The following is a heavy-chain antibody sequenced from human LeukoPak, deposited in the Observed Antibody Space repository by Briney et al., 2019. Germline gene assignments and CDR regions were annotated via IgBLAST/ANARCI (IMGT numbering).Heavy chain of an antibody. CDR1: GGSISSFY. D-gene: IGHD1-14*01. V-gene: IGHV4-59*08. CDR2: IYYTGST. Sequence: PSETLSLTCTVSGGSISSFYWSWIRQPPGKGLEWIGYIYYTGSTNYNSSLKSRVTISVDTSKNQFSLRLSSVTATDTAVYYCARLNKPGWFDPWGQGTLVTVSS. J-gene: IGHJ5*02. CDR3: ARLNKPGWFDP.